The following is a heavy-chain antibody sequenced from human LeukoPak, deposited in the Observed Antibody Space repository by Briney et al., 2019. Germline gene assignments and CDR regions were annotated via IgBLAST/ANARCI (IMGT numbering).Heavy chain of an antibody. Sequence: SETLSLTCTVSGGSISSYYWSWIRQPPGKGQEWIGYIYTSGSTNYNPSLKSRVTISVDTSKNQFSLKLSSVYAADTAVYSCARLGPTVTYYYYYYMDVWGKGTPVTVSS. CDR3: ARLGPTVTYYYYYYMDV. CDR2: IYTSGST. CDR1: GGSISSYY. D-gene: IGHD4-17*01. J-gene: IGHJ6*03. V-gene: IGHV4-4*09.